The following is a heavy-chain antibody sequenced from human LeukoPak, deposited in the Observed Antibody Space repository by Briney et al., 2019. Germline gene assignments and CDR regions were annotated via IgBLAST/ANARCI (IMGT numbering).Heavy chain of an antibody. CDR1: GFTFSSYW. J-gene: IGHJ4*02. Sequence: GGSLRLSCAASGFTFSSYWMRWVRQAPGKGLVWVSRIHSDGSSTTYADSVKGRFTISRDNAKNTLYLQTNSLRAEDTAVYYRARGGAFCGGDCYQMDYWGQGTLVIVSS. D-gene: IGHD2-21*02. CDR2: IHSDGSST. CDR3: ARGGAFCGGDCYQMDY. V-gene: IGHV3-74*01.